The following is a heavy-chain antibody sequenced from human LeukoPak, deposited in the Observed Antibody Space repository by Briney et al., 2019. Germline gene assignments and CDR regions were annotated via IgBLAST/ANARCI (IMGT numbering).Heavy chain of an antibody. CDR2: ISAYNGNT. CDR1: GYTFTSYG. V-gene: IGHV1-18*01. D-gene: IGHD5-12*01. CDR3: ARDIYSGYDLSWFDP. Sequence: ASVKVSCKASGYTFTSYGISWVRRAPGPGLEWMGWISAYNGNTNYAQKLQGRVTMTTATSTSTAYMELRSLRSDDTAVYYCARDIYSGYDLSWFDPWGQGTLVTVSS. J-gene: IGHJ5*02.